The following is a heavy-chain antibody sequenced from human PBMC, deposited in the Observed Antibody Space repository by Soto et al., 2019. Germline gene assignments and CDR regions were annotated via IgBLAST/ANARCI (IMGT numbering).Heavy chain of an antibody. V-gene: IGHV1-69*01. CDR3: ARVLYYGSGSYSPYGMDV. CDR1: GVSFNNNG. Sequence: QVQLVQSGAEVKTPGSSVKVSCKTSGVSFNNNGIGWVRQAPGHGLEWMGGVSPPFRTSNYARKFQGRISITANASTGTVDMERSSLTSEDTAQYYCARVLYYGSGSYSPYGMDVWGQGTTVTVSS. CDR2: VSPPFRTS. D-gene: IGHD3-10*01. J-gene: IGHJ6*02.